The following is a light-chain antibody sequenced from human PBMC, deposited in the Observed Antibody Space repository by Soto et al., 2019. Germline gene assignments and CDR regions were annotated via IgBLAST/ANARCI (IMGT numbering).Light chain of an antibody. V-gene: IGLV2-14*01. Sequence: QSALTQPASVSGSAGQSITISCTGTSSDVGGYTYVSWYQQHPGRAPKLMIYEVSNRPSGVSHRFSGSKSANTASLTISGLHAEDEAYYCFRSYTGSSTLLFGTGTKLTVL. CDR1: SSDVGGYTY. CDR3: RSYTGSSTLL. J-gene: IGLJ1*01. CDR2: EVS.